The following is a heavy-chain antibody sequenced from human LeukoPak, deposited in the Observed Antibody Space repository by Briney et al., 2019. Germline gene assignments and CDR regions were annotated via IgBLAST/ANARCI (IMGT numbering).Heavy chain of an antibody. CDR1: GFSFRHYS. J-gene: IGHJ4*02. Sequence: GGSLRLSCASSGFSFRHYSMNWVRQAPGKGLEWVSSISSSSSYIYYADSVKGRFTISRDNAKNSLYLQMNSLRAEDTAVYYCARAKGPTKVTPPDYWGQGTLVTVSS. CDR2: ISSSSSYI. V-gene: IGHV3-21*01. CDR3: ARAKGPTKVTPPDY. D-gene: IGHD4-17*01.